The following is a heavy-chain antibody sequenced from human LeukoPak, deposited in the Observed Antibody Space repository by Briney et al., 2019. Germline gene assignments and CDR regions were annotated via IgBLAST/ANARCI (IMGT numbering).Heavy chain of an antibody. CDR1: GFTFSSYG. CDR2: ISGSGGST. J-gene: IGHJ4*02. Sequence: GGSLRLSCAASGFTFSSYGMSWVRQAPGKGLEWVSAISGSGGSTYYADSVKGRFTISRDNSKNTLYPQMNSLRAEDTAVYYCAKDAGYSGSYWRPFDYWGQGTLVTVSS. V-gene: IGHV3-23*01. CDR3: AKDAGYSGSYWRPFDY. D-gene: IGHD1-26*01.